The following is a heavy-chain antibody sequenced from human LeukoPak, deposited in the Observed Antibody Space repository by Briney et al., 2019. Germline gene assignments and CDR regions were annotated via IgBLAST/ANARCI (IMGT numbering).Heavy chain of an antibody. Sequence: GGSLRLSCAASGFPLSGYSMNWVRQAPGKGPEWVSSITSTTNYIYYADSVKGRFTISRDNAKNSLYLQMHSLRAEDTAVYYCARVGYCNSSTCRNYFDYWGQGTLVTVSS. CDR1: GFPLSGYS. V-gene: IGHV3-21*01. J-gene: IGHJ4*02. CDR3: ARVGYCNSSTCRNYFDY. CDR2: ITSTTNYI. D-gene: IGHD2-2*01.